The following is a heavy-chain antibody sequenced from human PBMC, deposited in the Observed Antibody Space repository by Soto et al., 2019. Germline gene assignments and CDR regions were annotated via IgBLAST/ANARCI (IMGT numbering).Heavy chain of an antibody. D-gene: IGHD6-19*01. Sequence: QDQLVQSGVEVKKPGASVKVSCKASGYSFTNYGITWVRQAPGQGFEWMGWISAYNGNTNYAKKFQGRVTLTTDASTSTAYLELRSLRSDDTAVYYCARDRGVAPPVAGNTHYYYDMDVWGKGTTVTVSS. CDR3: ARDRGVAPPVAGNTHYYYDMDV. V-gene: IGHV1-18*01. CDR2: ISAYNGNT. CDR1: GYSFTNYG. J-gene: IGHJ6*03.